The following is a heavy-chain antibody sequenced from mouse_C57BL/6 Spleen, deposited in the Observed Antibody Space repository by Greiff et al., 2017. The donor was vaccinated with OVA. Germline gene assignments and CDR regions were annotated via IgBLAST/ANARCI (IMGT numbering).Heavy chain of an antibody. J-gene: IGHJ1*03. CDR1: GFTFSDFY. Sequence: EVKLVESGGGLVQSGRSLRLSCATSGFTFSDFYMEWVRQAPGKGLEWIAASRNKANDYTTEYSASVKGRFIVSRDTSQSILYLQMNALRAEDTAIYYCARDNWDGYFDVWGTGTTVTVSS. D-gene: IGHD4-1*01. V-gene: IGHV7-1*01. CDR3: ARDNWDGYFDV. CDR2: SRNKANDYTT.